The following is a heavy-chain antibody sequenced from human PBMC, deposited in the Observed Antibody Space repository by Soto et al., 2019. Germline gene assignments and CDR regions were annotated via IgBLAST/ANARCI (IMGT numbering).Heavy chain of an antibody. V-gene: IGHV3-74*01. CDR2: IDNAGSSV. CDR3: TRVGGSVSGMDV. J-gene: IGHJ6*02. D-gene: IGHD1-26*01. Sequence: EVQLVESGGGLVQPGGSLRLSCAASGFTFSSYWMHWVRQAPGKGLVWVSRIDNAGSSVRYADSVKGRFTISRDNAKTTLYLQMNSLRAEDTAVYYCTRVGGSVSGMDVWGHGTTVTVSS. CDR1: GFTFSSYW.